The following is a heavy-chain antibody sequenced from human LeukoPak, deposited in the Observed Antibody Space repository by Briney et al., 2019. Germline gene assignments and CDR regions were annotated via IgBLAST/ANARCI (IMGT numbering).Heavy chain of an antibody. V-gene: IGHV7-4-1*02. CDR2: INTNTGNP. CDR3: ARVGPYDAFDI. CDR1: GYSFVAYA. J-gene: IGHJ3*02. D-gene: IGHD3-16*01. Sequence: ASVKVSCKASGYSFVAYAINWVRQAPGQGLEWMGWINTNTGNPTYVQGFTGRFVFSLDISVRTAYLQISSLKAEDTAVHYCARVGPYDAFDIWGQGTMVTVSS.